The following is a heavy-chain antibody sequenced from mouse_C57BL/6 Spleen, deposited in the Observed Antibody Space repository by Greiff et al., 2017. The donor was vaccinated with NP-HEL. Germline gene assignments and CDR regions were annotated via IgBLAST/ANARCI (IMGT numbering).Heavy chain of an antibody. CDR1: GYTFTSYW. CDR3: ARPFTVAYAMDY. D-gene: IGHD1-1*01. J-gene: IGHJ4*01. Sequence: QVQLQQPGTELVKPGASVKLSCKASGYTFTSYWMHWVKQRPGQGLEWIGNINPSNGGPNYNEKFKSKATLTVDKSSSTAYMQLSSLTSEDSAVYYCARPFTVAYAMDYWGQGTSVTVSS. CDR2: INPSNGGP. V-gene: IGHV1-53*01.